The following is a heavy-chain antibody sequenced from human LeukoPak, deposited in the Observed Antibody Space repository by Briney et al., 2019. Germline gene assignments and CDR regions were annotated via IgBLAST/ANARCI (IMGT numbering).Heavy chain of an antibody. V-gene: IGHV4-4*07. D-gene: IGHD3-3*01. Sequence: KPSETLSLTCTVSGGSISSYYWSWIRQPAGKGLEWIRRIYTNGSTNYNPSLKSRVTMSVDASKNQFSLKLSSVTAADTAVYYCARSYYDFWRDYYPYYYYYMDVWGKGTTVTVSS. J-gene: IGHJ6*03. CDR2: IYTNGST. CDR3: ARSYYDFWRDYYPYYYYYMDV. CDR1: GGSISSYY.